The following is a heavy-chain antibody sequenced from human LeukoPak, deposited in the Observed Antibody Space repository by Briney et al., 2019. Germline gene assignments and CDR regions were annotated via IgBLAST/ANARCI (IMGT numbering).Heavy chain of an antibody. Sequence: GGSLRLSCAASGFSFSNYWMHWVRQAPGQGLVWVARINSDETGTSYADSVKGRFTISRDNAKNTLYLQMNSLRAEDTAVYYCARDGSLPDYWGQGTLVTVSS. CDR2: INSDETGT. V-gene: IGHV3-74*01. CDR3: ARDGSLPDY. J-gene: IGHJ4*02. CDR1: GFSFSNYW.